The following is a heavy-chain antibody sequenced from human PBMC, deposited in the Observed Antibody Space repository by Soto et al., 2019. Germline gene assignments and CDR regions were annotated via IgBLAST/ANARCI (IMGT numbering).Heavy chain of an antibody. CDR2: TSYDGNSK. CDR1: GFTFRNYG. V-gene: IGHV3-30*18. Sequence: RLSCAASGFTFRNYGMHWVRQAPGKGLEWVASTSYDGNSKNYADSVKGRFTISKDNSKNTLYLQLNSLRPEDSAVYYCAKVEVYGHNVPAYWGQGTLVTVSS. J-gene: IGHJ4*02. D-gene: IGHD4-17*01. CDR3: AKVEVYGHNVPAY.